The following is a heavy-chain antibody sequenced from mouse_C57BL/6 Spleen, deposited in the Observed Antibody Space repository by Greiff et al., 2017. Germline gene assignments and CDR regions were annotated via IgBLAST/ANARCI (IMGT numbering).Heavy chain of an antibody. D-gene: IGHD1-1*01. CDR2: LDPSDSYT. Sequence: QVQLQQPGAELVMPGASVKLSCKASGYTFTSYWMHWVKQRPGQGLEWIGELDPSDSYTNYNQKFKGKSTLTVDKSSSTAYMQLSSLTSEDSAVYYCATPYYYGSSYGFAYWGQGTLVTVSA. J-gene: IGHJ3*01. CDR1: GYTFTSYW. V-gene: IGHV1-69*01. CDR3: ATPYYYGSSYGFAY.